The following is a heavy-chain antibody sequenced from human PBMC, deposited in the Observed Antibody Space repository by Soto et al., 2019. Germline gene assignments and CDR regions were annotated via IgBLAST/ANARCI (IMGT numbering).Heavy chain of an antibody. CDR1: GGTFSSYA. CDR3: AGEPNNWNYGPSFDY. Sequence: QVQLVQSGAEVKKPGSSVKVSCKASGGTFSSYAISWVRQAPGQGLEWMGGIIPIFGTANYAQKFQGRVTITADESTSTSYMELSSLRSEDTAVYYWAGEPNNWNYGPSFDYWGQGTLVTVSS. D-gene: IGHD1-7*01. V-gene: IGHV1-69*01. J-gene: IGHJ4*02. CDR2: IIPIFGTA.